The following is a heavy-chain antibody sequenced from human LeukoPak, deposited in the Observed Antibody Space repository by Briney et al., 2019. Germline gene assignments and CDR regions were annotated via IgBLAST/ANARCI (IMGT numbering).Heavy chain of an antibody. Sequence: SETLSLTCTVSGGSISSYYWSWIRQPPGKGLEWIGYIYYSGSTNYNPSLESRVTISVDTSKNQFSLKLSSVTAADTAVYYCAREVPGTQRTPDWFDPWGQGTLVTVSS. J-gene: IGHJ5*02. V-gene: IGHV4-59*01. CDR1: GGSISSYY. CDR2: IYYSGST. D-gene: IGHD6-19*01. CDR3: AREVPGTQRTPDWFDP.